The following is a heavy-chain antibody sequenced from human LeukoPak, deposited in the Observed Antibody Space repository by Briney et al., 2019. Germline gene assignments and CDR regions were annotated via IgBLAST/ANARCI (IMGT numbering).Heavy chain of an antibody. CDR2: IYYSGST. CDR3: ARVRHIAATGTMGDYYYYYGMDV. Sequence: SETLSLTCTVSGGSISSYYWSWIRQPPGKGLEWIGYIYYSGSTNYNPSLKSRVTISVDTSKNQFSLKLSSVTAADTAVYYCARVRHIAATGTMGDYYYYYGMDVWGQGTTVTVSS. CDR1: GGSISSYY. V-gene: IGHV4-59*01. J-gene: IGHJ6*02. D-gene: IGHD6-13*01.